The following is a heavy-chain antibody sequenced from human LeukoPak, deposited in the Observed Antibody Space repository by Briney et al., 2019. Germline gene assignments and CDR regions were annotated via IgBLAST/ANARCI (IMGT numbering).Heavy chain of an antibody. CDR1: GYTFTTYG. CDR2: ISTHNGNT. Sequence: ASVKVSCKASGYTFTTYGINWVRQAPGQGLEWMGWISTHNGNTNYAQKVQGRVTKTTATSTSTAYMELRSLRSDDTAVYFCARALQLVVPSIVSPTYYYYGMDVWGRGTTVTVSS. V-gene: IGHV1-18*01. D-gene: IGHD2-2*01. CDR3: ARALQLVVPSIVSPTYYYYGMDV. J-gene: IGHJ6*02.